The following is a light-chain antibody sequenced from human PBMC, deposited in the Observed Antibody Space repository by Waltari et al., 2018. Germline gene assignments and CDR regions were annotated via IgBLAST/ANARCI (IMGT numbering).Light chain of an antibody. Sequence: QTVVTQEPSFSVSPGGTVTRTCCLSSGSVSTNYYTSWYQQTPGQAPRPLIYSTDTRSSGVPDRFSGSILGNKAVLTITGAQAHDEADYHCVLYMGGAVLFGGGTKLTVL. CDR3: VLYMGGAVL. CDR1: SGSVSTNYY. J-gene: IGLJ3*02. CDR2: STD. V-gene: IGLV8-61*01.